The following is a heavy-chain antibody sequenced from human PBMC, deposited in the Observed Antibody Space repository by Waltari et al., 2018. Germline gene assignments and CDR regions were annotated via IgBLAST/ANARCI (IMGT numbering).Heavy chain of an antibody. J-gene: IGHJ6*02. CDR1: GFTFSDFY. V-gene: IGHV3-74*01. CDR2: IKADGSGA. CDR3: AIHPPGGYGMDV. D-gene: IGHD2-15*01. Sequence: EVQLVEAGGGLVHPGGCLRISCAASGFTFSDFYMPWVRQAPGKGLVWVSSIKADGSGATYADSVGGRFAIYRDNTKSTLYLQMNSLRVDDTAVYYCAIHPPGGYGMDVWGQGTTVTVSS.